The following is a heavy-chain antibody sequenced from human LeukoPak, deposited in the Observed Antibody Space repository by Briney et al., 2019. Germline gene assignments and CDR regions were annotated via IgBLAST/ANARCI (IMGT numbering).Heavy chain of an antibody. V-gene: IGHV3-30*18. CDR3: AKASGSWLAHCDY. J-gene: IGHJ4*02. CDR1: GVTLSPYG. CDR2: ISYEGGTQ. D-gene: IGHD2-15*01. Sequence: GGSLRLSCAASGVTLSPYGMHWVRQAPGKGLEWVAVISYEGGTQHYADSVTGRFTISRDNSKNTLFLQMNTLRAEDTAVYYCAKASGSWLAHCDYWGQGTLVTVSS.